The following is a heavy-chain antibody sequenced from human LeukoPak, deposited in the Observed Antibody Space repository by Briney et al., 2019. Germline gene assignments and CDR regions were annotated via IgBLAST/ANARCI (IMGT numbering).Heavy chain of an antibody. CDR3: ARVKIYCSSTSCYAGWFDP. Sequence: PSETLSLTCAVYGGSFSGYYWSWIRQPPGKGLEWIGEINHSGSTNYNPSLKSRVTISVDTSKNQFSLKLSSVTAADTAVYYCARVKIYCSSTSCYAGWFDPWGQGTLVTVSS. CDR2: INHSGST. D-gene: IGHD2-2*01. V-gene: IGHV4-34*01. J-gene: IGHJ5*02. CDR1: GGSFSGYY.